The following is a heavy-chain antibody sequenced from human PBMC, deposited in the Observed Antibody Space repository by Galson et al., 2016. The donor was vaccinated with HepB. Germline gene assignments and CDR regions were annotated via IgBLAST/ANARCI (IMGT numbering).Heavy chain of an antibody. CDR2: IYHSGNT. Sequence: SETLSLTCAVSGDSIRSNNWWSWVRQPPGKGLEWIGEIYHSGNTNYNPSLKSRVTISVDKSKNQFSLKLNAVTAADTAVYYCARDRPFYFDSSGEEDYFNCWGQGTLVTVSS. D-gene: IGHD3-22*01. CDR3: ARDRPFYFDSSGEEDYFNC. J-gene: IGHJ4*02. CDR1: GDSIRSNNW. V-gene: IGHV4-4*02.